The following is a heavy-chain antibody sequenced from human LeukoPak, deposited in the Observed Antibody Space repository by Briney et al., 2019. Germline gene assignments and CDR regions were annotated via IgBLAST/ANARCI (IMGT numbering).Heavy chain of an antibody. CDR1: GFTFNSYW. CDR3: ARGAEGAFDY. D-gene: IGHD1-14*01. Sequence: GGSLRLSCAASGFTFNSYWMSWVRQAPGKGLEWVANTKQDGSEKYNVDSVKGRFTISRDNAKNSLYLQMNSLRAEDTAVYYCARGAEGAFDYWGQGTLVTVSS. V-gene: IGHV3-7*01. CDR2: TKQDGSEK. J-gene: IGHJ4*02.